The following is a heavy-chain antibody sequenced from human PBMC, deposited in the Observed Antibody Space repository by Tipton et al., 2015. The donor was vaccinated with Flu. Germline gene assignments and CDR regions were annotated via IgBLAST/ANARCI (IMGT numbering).Heavy chain of an antibody. J-gene: IGHJ4*02. CDR3: ARGSGSGTEMIFDF. CDR2: MYASGST. V-gene: IGHV4-4*07. CDR1: GDSMNSFY. D-gene: IGHD3-10*01. Sequence: TLSLTCTVSGDSMNSFYWSWIRQPAGKGLEWIGRMYASGSTKYNPSLKSRVTMSVDTSKNQLSPKLTSVTAADTAVYYCARGSGSGTEMIFDFWGQGTLVTVSS.